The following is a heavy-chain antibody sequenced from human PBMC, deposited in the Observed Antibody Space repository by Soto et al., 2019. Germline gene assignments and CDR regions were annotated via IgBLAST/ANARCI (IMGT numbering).Heavy chain of an antibody. V-gene: IGHV1-69*13. CDR1: GGTFSSYA. J-gene: IGHJ3*02. CDR3: ARDQDGYYDSSGYQDAFDI. CDR2: IIPIFGTA. D-gene: IGHD3-22*01. Sequence: AASVTVSCTSSGGTFSSYAISWVRQSPGQGLEWMGGIIPIFGTANYAQRFQGRVTITADESTSTAYMELSSLRSEDTAVYYCARDQDGYYDSSGYQDAFDIWGQGTMVTVSS.